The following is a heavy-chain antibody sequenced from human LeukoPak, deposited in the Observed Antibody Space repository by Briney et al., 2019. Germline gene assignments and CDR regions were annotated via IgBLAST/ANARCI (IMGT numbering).Heavy chain of an antibody. CDR2: IYYSGTT. Sequence: SETLSLTCTVSGGSINSYYWSWIRQPPGKGLEWIGYIYYSGTTNYNPSLESRVTISVDTSKNQFSLKLSSVTAADTAVYYCARENRVTLVRGVIDYWGQGTLVTVSS. V-gene: IGHV4-59*01. D-gene: IGHD3-10*01. CDR1: GGSINSYY. CDR3: ARENRVTLVRGVIDY. J-gene: IGHJ4*02.